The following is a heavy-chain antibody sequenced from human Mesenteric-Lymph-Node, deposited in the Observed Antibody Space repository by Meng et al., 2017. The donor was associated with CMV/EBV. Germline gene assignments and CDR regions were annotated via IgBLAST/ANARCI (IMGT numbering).Heavy chain of an antibody. CDR2: INHSGST. CDR3: ARGSSFDILTGYFDY. CDR1: GGSFSGYY. D-gene: IGHD3-9*01. Sequence: IHHADARLLVPSESLSGTAAVYGGSFSGYYWNWIRQSPEKGLEWIGEINHSGSTTYNPSFTSRIIISVDTSTNQISLNMSSVTAADTAVYYCARGSSFDILTGYFDYWGQGALVTVSS. V-gene: IGHV4-34*01. J-gene: IGHJ4*02.